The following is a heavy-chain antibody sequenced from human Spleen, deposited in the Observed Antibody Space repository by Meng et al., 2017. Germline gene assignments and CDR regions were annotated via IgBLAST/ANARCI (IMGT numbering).Heavy chain of an antibody. D-gene: IGHD4-11*01. CDR1: GGSFSDYY. CDR3: ARGPTTMAHDFDY. CDR2: INHSGST. Sequence: QVHLQQWGAGLLKPSGPLSLTCVVSGGSFSDYYWSWIRQPPGKGLEWIGEINHSGSTNYNPSLESRATISVDTSQNNLSLKLSSVTAADSAVYYCARGPTTMAHDFDYWGQGTLVTVSS. J-gene: IGHJ4*02. V-gene: IGHV4-34*01.